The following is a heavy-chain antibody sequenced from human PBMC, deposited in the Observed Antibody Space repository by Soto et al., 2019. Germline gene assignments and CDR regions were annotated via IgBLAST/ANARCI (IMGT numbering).Heavy chain of an antibody. V-gene: IGHV2-26*01. CDR3: ARIPTMVRGVCWFDP. J-gene: IGHJ5*02. CDR2: IFSNDEK. Sequence: SGPTLVNPTDTLTLTCTVSGFSLSNARMCVSWIRQPPGKALEWLAHIFSNDEKSYSTSLKSRLTISKDTSKSQVVLTMTNMDPVDTATYYCARIPTMVRGVCWFDPWGQGTLVTVSS. CDR1: GFSLSNARMC. D-gene: IGHD3-10*01.